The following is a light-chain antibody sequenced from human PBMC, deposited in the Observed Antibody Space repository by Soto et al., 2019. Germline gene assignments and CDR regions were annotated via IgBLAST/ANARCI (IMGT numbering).Light chain of an antibody. Sequence: AIQMTQSPSSLSASVGDRVTITCRASQGIRNDLSCYQQKPGKAPKLLIYGASNLQSGVPSRFSGSGSGTDFTLTIRSLQPEDFATYYCLQDYNYPRTFGQGTKVEIK. CDR3: LQDYNYPRT. CDR1: QGIRND. V-gene: IGKV1-6*01. CDR2: GAS. J-gene: IGKJ1*01.